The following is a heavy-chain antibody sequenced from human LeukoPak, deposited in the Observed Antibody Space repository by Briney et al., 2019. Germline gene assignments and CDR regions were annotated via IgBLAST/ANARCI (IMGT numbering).Heavy chain of an antibody. D-gene: IGHD3-16*01. Sequence: SETLSLTCTVSGGSITNYYWSWIRQPPGKGLEWIGYISYSGSTDHNPSLKSRVTISVETSKKQFSLRLSSVTAADTAVYYCARLIPGIDAFDIWGQGTMVTVSS. CDR3: ARLIPGIDAFDI. CDR1: GGSITNYY. V-gene: IGHV4-59*01. CDR2: ISYSGST. J-gene: IGHJ3*02.